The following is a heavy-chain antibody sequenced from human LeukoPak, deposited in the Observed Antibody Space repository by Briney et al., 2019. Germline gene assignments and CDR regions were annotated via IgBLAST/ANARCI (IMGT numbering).Heavy chain of an antibody. Sequence: PSETLSLTCSVSGFSITFYWSWFRQPPGKGLEWIGQIHDSGIASHSPSLKSRVTISLDTSKNQFSLHLSSVTAADTAVYYCARHSGYAMDVWGQGITVTVS. D-gene: IGHD6-25*01. CDR3: ARHSGYAMDV. CDR2: IHDSGIA. CDR1: GFSITFY. V-gene: IGHV4-59*08. J-gene: IGHJ6*02.